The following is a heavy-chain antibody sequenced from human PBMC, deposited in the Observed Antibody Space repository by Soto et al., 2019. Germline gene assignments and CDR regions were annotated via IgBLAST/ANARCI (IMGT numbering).Heavy chain of an antibody. J-gene: IGHJ6*02. CDR1: GYTFTRYG. CDR2: ISGYNGDT. V-gene: IGHV1-18*01. CDR3: AEHGQPTYSYYRQDV. Sequence: QGHLVQSGAEVKKPGASVKVSCKASGYTFTRYGISWVRQAPGQGLEWMGWISGYNGDTNYAQNLQGRVTMTLVSSMSTPYMELRSLTSDDTAVYYRAEHGQPTYSYYRQDVWGQGTTATVSS.